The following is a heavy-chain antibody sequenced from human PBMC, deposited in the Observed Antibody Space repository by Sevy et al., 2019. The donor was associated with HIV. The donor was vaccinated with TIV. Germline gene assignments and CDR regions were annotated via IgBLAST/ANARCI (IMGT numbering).Heavy chain of an antibody. V-gene: IGHV3-7*01. CDR2: INQDGSEK. Sequence: GGSLRLSCAASGFIFSSYWMSWVRQAPGKGLEWVANINQDGSEKHYADSVKGRFSISRDTAKNSLYVQMKSLRADDTAVYYCARGGCSSTRCYQVGDWFDSWGQGALVTVSS. D-gene: IGHD2-2*01. CDR1: GFIFSSYW. CDR3: ARGGCSSTRCYQVGDWFDS. J-gene: IGHJ5*01.